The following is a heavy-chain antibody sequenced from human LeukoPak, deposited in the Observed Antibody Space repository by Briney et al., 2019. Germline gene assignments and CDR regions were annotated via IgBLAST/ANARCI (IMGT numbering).Heavy chain of an antibody. CDR3: ARVCSSTVCYLGVRGNY. J-gene: IGHJ4*02. Sequence: GRSLRLSCAASGFTFSSYWMSWVRQAPGKGLEWMANIKEDGSEKYYVDSVKGRFTISRDNAKNSLYLQMNSLRAEDTAVYYCARVCSSTVCYLGVRGNYWGQGTLVTVSS. V-gene: IGHV3-7*01. CDR1: GFTFSSYW. D-gene: IGHD2-2*01. CDR2: IKEDGSEK.